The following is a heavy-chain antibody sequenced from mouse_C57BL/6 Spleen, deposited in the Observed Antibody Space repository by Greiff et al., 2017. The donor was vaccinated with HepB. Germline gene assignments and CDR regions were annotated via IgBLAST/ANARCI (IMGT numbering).Heavy chain of an antibody. Sequence: EVNVVESAGDLVKPGGSLKLSCAASGFTFSSYGMSWVRQTPDKRLEWVATISSGGSYTYYPDSVKGRCTISRDNAKNTLYLQMSSLKSEDTAMYYCARANWDVRDYFDYWGQGTTLTVSS. J-gene: IGHJ2*01. CDR2: ISSGGSYT. V-gene: IGHV5-6*01. CDR1: GFTFSSYG. D-gene: IGHD4-1*01. CDR3: ARANWDVRDYFDY.